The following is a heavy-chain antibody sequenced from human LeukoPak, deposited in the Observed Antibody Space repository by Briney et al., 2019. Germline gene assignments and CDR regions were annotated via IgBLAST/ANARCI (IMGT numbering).Heavy chain of an antibody. Sequence: GASLKISWKGSGYSFTSYLICWVRQIPGKRQELMGIIYPRDSDTRYRPSVQGEVTNSAHESISTAYLQWSSLKASDTAMYYCARHLGGSYYYYMDVWGEGTTVTVSS. CDR1: GYSFTSYL. V-gene: IGHV5-51*01. CDR3: ARHLGGSYYYYMDV. CDR2: IYPRDSDT. J-gene: IGHJ6*03. D-gene: IGHD2-15*01.